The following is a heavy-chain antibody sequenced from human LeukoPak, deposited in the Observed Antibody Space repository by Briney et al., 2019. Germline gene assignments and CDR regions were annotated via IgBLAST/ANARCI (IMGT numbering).Heavy chain of an antibody. D-gene: IGHD5-18*01. Sequence: ASVKVSCKASGYTFTSYYMHWVRQAAGQGLEWMGIINPIGGRTSYSEKFQGRVAMTRDTSTSTVYMELSGLRSEDTAVYYCARGGMGIQLSSFDYWGQGTLVTVSS. CDR1: GYTFTSYY. V-gene: IGHV1-46*01. J-gene: IGHJ4*02. CDR2: INPIGGRT. CDR3: ARGGMGIQLSSFDY.